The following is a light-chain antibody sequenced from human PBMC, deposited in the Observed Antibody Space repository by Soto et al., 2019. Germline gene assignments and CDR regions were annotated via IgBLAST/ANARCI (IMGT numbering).Light chain of an antibody. CDR2: NNN. V-gene: IGLV1-44*01. J-gene: IGLJ2*01. CDR1: SSNIGSNP. Sequence: QSVLTQPPSASGTPGQRVTISCSGSSSNIGSNPVHWYRQLPGTAPKLLIHNNNQRPSGVPDRFSGSKSGTSASLAISGLQSEDEADYYCAAWDDSLNGVLFGGGTKLTVL. CDR3: AAWDDSLNGVL.